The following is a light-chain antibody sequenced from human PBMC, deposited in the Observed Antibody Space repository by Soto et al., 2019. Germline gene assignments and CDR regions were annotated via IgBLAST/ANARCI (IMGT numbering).Light chain of an antibody. CDR3: QQYGSSAPIT. V-gene: IGKV3-20*01. CDR1: QSISSSF. Sequence: EIVLTQSPGILSLSPGERASLSCGASQSISSSFLAWYQQKPGQAPRLLIYGASSRATGIPDRFSGTGSETDFTLTISRLEPEDFALYFCQQYGSSAPITFGQGTRLEIK. CDR2: GAS. J-gene: IGKJ5*01.